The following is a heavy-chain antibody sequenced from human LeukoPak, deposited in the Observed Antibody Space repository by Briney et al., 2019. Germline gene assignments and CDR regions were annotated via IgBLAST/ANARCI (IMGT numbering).Heavy chain of an antibody. D-gene: IGHD6-6*01. J-gene: IGHJ3*02. CDR3: ARDGTSIAIPPDAFDI. CDR2: IIPIFGTA. Sequence: SVKVSCKASGGTFSSYAISWVRQAPGQGLEWMGGIIPIFGTANYAQKFQGRVTITADESTSTAYMELSSLRSEDTAVYYCARDGTSIAIPPDAFDIWGQGTKVTVSS. CDR1: GGTFSSYA. V-gene: IGHV1-69*01.